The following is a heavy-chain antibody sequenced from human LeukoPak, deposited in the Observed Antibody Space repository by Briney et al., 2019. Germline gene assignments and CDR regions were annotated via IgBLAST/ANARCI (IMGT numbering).Heavy chain of an antibody. CDR2: IYYSGST. Sequence: SQTLSLTCTVSGGSIGSGGYYWSWIRQHPGKGLEWIGYIYYSGSTYYNPSLKSRVTISVDTSKNQFSLKLSSVTAADTAVYYCARVARFGEYNWFDPWGQGTLVTVSS. V-gene: IGHV4-31*03. D-gene: IGHD3-10*01. CDR3: ARVARFGEYNWFDP. CDR1: GGSIGSGGYY. J-gene: IGHJ5*02.